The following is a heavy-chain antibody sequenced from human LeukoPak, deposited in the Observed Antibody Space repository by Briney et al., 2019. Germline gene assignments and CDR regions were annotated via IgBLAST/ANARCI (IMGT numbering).Heavy chain of an antibody. Sequence: TSETLSLTCTVSGGSISSSSYYWGWIRQPPGKGLEWIGSIYYSGSTYYNPSLKSRVTISVDTSKNQFSLKLSSVTAADTAVYYCATYHSGYSSGWPQAGYFDYWGQGTLVTVSS. CDR1: GGSISSSSYY. CDR3: ATYHSGYSSGWPQAGYFDY. J-gene: IGHJ4*02. CDR2: IYYSGST. V-gene: IGHV4-39*07. D-gene: IGHD6-19*01.